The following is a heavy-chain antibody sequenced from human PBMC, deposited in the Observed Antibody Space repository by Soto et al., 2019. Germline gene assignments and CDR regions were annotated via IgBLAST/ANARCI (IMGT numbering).Heavy chain of an antibody. V-gene: IGHV4-34*01. CDR3: ARGQSSLLLDC. CDR1: GGSFSGYY. CDR2: INHSGST. D-gene: IGHD2-8*02. Sequence: SETLSLTCAVYGGSFSGYYWSWIRQPPGKGLEWIGEINHSGSTNYNPSLKSRVTISVDASKNQFSLKLSSVTAADTAVYYCARGQSSLLLDCWGQGVLVTVSS. J-gene: IGHJ4*02.